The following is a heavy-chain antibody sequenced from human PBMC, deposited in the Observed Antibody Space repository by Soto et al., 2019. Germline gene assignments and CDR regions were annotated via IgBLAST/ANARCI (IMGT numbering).Heavy chain of an antibody. CDR3: AGVKEFSSTNCYARDAFAF. V-gene: IGHV3-11*01. CDR1: GFIFSDHY. D-gene: IGHD2-2*01. CDR2: ISSGGSGI. J-gene: IGHJ3*01. Sequence: VQLVESGGGLAKPGGSLRLSCAASGFIFSDHYMSWIRQAPGEGPEWVSYISSGGSGIHYAASVKGRFNISRDNAKNQLYLQVNRLRAEETAVYYCAGVKEFSSTNCYARDAFAFWGTGKVVRVSS.